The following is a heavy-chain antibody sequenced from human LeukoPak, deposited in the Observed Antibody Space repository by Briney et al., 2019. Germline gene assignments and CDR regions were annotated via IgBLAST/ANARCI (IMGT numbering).Heavy chain of an antibody. D-gene: IGHD5-12*01. Sequence: SVKVSCKASGGTFSSYAISWVRQAPGQGLEWMGRIIPIFGTANYAQKFQGRVTITTDESTSTAYMELSSLRSEDTAVYYCAEDIVATTNWFDPWGQGTLATVSS. J-gene: IGHJ5*02. CDR2: IIPIFGTA. CDR1: GGTFSSYA. V-gene: IGHV1-69*05. CDR3: AEDIVATTNWFDP.